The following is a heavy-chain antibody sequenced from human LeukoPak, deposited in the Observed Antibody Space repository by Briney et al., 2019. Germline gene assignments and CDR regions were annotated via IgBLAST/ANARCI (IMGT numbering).Heavy chain of an antibody. V-gene: IGHV3-23*01. Sequence: GGSLRLSCAASGFTFSSYGMHWVRQAPGKGLEWVSAISGSGGSTYYADSVKGRFTISRDNSKNTLYLQMNSLRAEDTAVYYCAVVPAAQQPTWGQGTLVTVSS. D-gene: IGHD2-2*01. J-gene: IGHJ4*02. CDR2: ISGSGGST. CDR1: GFTFSSYG. CDR3: AVVPAAQQPT.